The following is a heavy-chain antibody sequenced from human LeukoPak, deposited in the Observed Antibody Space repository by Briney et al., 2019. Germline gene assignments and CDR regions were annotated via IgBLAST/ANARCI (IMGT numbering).Heavy chain of an antibody. CDR2: IYYSGNT. V-gene: IGHV4-39*01. J-gene: IGHJ4*02. D-gene: IGHD3-9*01. CDR1: GGSINSSSYN. CDR3: ARSDVLTGYFTRKVGFDY. Sequence: KPSETLSLTCTVSGGSINSSSYNWGWIRQPPGGGLEWIGSIYYSGNTYYNPSLRSRVTISVDTPKNKFSLHLTSVTAADTALYRCARSDVLTGYFTRKVGFDYWGQGTVVTVSS.